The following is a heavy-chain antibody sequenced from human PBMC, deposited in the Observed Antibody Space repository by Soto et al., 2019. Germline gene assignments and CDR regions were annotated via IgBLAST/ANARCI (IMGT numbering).Heavy chain of an antibody. Sequence: HVQLVQSGAEVKKPGSSVKVSCKTSGGTFTTHTFTWVRQAPGQGLEWMGRIIPVLGLTNHAQKFQGRVTITADKSTSTAYMELSSLRSEDTAVYYCASSGITMTTFDYWGQETLVTVSS. V-gene: IGHV1-69*02. CDR3: ASSGITMTTFDY. CDR2: IIPVLGLT. D-gene: IGHD3-22*01. CDR1: GGTFTTHT. J-gene: IGHJ4*02.